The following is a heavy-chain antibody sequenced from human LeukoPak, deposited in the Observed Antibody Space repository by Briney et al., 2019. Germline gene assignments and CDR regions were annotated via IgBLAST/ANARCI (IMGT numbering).Heavy chain of an antibody. V-gene: IGHV3-48*03. CDR2: ISSSVSTI. J-gene: IGHJ3*02. Sequence: PGGSLRLSCAASGFTFSSYEMNWVRQAPGKGLERVSYISSSVSTIYYADSVKGRFTISRDNAKNSLYLQMNSLRAEDTAVYYCAREELGIGAFDIWGQGTMVTVSS. CDR3: AREELGIGAFDI. D-gene: IGHD7-27*01. CDR1: GFTFSSYE.